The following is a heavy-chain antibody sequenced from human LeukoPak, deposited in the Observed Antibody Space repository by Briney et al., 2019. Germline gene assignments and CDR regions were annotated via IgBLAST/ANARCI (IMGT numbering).Heavy chain of an antibody. CDR3: ARRTPNSGYRDYMDV. Sequence: PSETLSLTCAVYGGSFSGYYWSWIRQPPGKGLEWIGEINHSGSTNYNPSLKSRVTISVDTSKNQFSLKLSSVTAADTAVYYCARRTPNSGYRDYMDVWGKGTTVTVS. J-gene: IGHJ6*03. CDR1: GGSFSGYY. D-gene: IGHD5-12*01. CDR2: INHSGST. V-gene: IGHV4-34*01.